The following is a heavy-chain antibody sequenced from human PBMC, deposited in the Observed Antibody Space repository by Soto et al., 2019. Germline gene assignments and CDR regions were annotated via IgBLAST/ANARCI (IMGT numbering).Heavy chain of an antibody. Sequence: GGSLRLSCAASGFTFSSYSMKWVRQAPGKGLEWVSSISSSSSYKYYADSVKGLFTITRDNAKNSLYLQMNSLSAEDTAVYYCARDAMISSYYFDYWRQVTQVTGS. CDR3: ARDAMISSYYFDY. D-gene: IGHD6-6*01. CDR1: GFTFSSYS. V-gene: IGHV3-21*01. J-gene: IGHJ4*02. CDR2: ISSSSSYK.